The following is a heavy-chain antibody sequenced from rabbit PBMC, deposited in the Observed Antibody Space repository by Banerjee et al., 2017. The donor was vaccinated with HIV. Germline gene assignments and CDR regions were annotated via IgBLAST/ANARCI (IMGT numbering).Heavy chain of an antibody. CDR2: VDTGDGTT. CDR3: ARAYNSGWGGYFNL. D-gene: IGHD4-1*01. V-gene: IGHV1S7*01. Sequence: QLVESGGSLVTLGGSLKLSCKASGFSFSSGLPMCWGRQAPGKGLEWIASVDTGDGTTYYASWVNGRFTVSLDNAQNTVFLQMTSLTPADTATYFCARAYNSGWGGYFNLWGQGTLVTVS. CDR1: GFSFSSGLP. J-gene: IGHJ4*01.